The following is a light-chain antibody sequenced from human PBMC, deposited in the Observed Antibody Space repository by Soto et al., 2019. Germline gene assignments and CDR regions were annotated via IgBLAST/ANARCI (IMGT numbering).Light chain of an antibody. Sequence: EIVLTQSPGTLSVSPGERATLSCRASQTISNNHLAWYQQKPGQAPSLLIYGTYSRATGIPDRFSGSGSGTDFTLTSSRLGPEDSAIYYCQQYISWTFGQGTKVEIK. CDR3: QQYISWT. CDR1: QTISNNH. J-gene: IGKJ1*01. CDR2: GTY. V-gene: IGKV3-20*01.